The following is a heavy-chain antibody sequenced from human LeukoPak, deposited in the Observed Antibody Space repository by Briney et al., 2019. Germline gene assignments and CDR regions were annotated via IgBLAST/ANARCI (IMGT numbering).Heavy chain of an antibody. V-gene: IGHV4-61*02. D-gene: IGHD3-3*01. CDR1: GGSISSGNYY. J-gene: IGHJ4*02. CDR2: IYTSGST. Sequence: SETLSLTCTVSGGSISSGNYYWSWIRQPAGKGLEWIGRIYTSGSTNYNPSLKSRVTISVDTSKKQFSLKLSSVTAADTAVYYCETSGFSEIDYWGQGTLVTVSS. CDR3: ETSGFSEIDY.